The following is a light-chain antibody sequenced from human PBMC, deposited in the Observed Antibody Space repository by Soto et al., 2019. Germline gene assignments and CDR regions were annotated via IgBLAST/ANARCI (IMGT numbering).Light chain of an antibody. Sequence: QSVLTQPPSASGTPGQRVTISCSGSSSNIGSNYVYWYHHLPGSAPKLLIYSNDQRPSGVPDRFSGSKSGTSASLAISGLRSEDEADYYCAAWDDSLSGRVFGGGTKLTVL. CDR2: SND. J-gene: IGLJ3*02. CDR1: SSNIGSNY. CDR3: AAWDDSLSGRV. V-gene: IGLV1-47*02.